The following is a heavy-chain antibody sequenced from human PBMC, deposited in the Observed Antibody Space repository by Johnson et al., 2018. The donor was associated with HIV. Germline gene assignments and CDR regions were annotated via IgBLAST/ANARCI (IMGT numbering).Heavy chain of an antibody. Sequence: QVHLVESGGGVVQPGRSLRLSCAASGFTFSSYAMHWVRQAPGKGLEWVAVISYDGSTKYYADSVKGRFTISRDNSKNSLYLQMNTLRAEDTAVYYCARGPHEVVVVAATSAFDIWGQGTMVTVSS. CDR2: ISYDGSTK. J-gene: IGHJ3*02. V-gene: IGHV3-30-3*01. CDR1: GFTFSSYA. CDR3: ARGPHEVVVVAATSAFDI. D-gene: IGHD2-15*01.